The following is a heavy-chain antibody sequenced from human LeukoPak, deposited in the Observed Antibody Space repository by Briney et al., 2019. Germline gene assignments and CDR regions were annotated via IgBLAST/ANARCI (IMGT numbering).Heavy chain of an antibody. CDR2: INQDGSEK. CDR1: GFAFSNYW. CDR3: ARDFPFRD. J-gene: IGHJ4*02. Sequence: GGSLRLSCAASGFAFSNYWMTWGRQAPGKGLEWVANINQDGSEKYYVGSVKGRFTISRDNAKSSLFLQMNSLTAEDTAVYYCARDFPFRDWGQGTLVTVSS. D-gene: IGHD2/OR15-2a*01. V-gene: IGHV3-7*05.